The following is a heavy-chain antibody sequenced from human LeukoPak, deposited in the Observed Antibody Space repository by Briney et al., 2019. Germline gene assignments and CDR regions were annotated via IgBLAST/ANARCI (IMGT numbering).Heavy chain of an antibody. CDR3: AKWGDYDILTGYYVPDY. CDR2: IWYDGSNK. V-gene: IGHV3-33*06. Sequence: GRSLRLSCAASGFNFGSYAMHWVRQAPDKGLQWVAVIWYDGSNKYYADSVKGRFTISSDNSKNTLYLQVNSLRAEDTAVYYCAKWGDYDILTGYYVPDYWGQGTLVTVSS. J-gene: IGHJ4*02. D-gene: IGHD3-9*01. CDR1: GFNFGSYA.